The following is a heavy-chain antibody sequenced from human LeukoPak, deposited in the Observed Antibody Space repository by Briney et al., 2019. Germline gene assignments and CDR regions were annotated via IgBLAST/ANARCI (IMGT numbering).Heavy chain of an antibody. D-gene: IGHD4-17*01. CDR2: FDPEDGET. CDR1: GYTLTELS. Sequence: ASVKVSCKVSGYTLTELSVHWVRQAPGKGLEWMGGFDPEDGETIYAQKFQGRVTMTEDTSTDTAYMELSSLRSEDTAVYYCATGAYGDYVQQYNWFDPRGQGTLVTVSS. CDR3: ATGAYGDYVQQYNWFDP. V-gene: IGHV1-24*01. J-gene: IGHJ5*02.